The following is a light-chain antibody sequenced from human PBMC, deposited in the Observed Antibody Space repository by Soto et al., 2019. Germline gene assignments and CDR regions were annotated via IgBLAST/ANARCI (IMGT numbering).Light chain of an antibody. CDR3: QQYDSTPGFT. J-gene: IGKJ4*01. CDR2: GVS. Sequence: EVVLTQSPGTLSLSPGERVTLSCRASQSFRNNYLAWYQQRPGQAPRLLIYGVSRRASGIPDRFSGSGSEADFTLTISRLEPEDSGVYYCQQYDSTPGFTFGGGTKVEIK. CDR1: QSFRNNY. V-gene: IGKV3-20*01.